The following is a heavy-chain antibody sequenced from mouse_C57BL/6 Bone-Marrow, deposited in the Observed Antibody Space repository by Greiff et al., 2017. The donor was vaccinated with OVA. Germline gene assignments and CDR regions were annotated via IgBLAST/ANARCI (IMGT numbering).Heavy chain of an antibody. Sequence: EESGPGLVKPSQSLSLTCSVTGYSITSGYYWNWIRQFPGNKLEWMGYISYDGSNNYNPSLKNRISITRDTSKNQFFLKLNSVTTEDTATYYCARGRDEEGRDYFDYWGQGTTLTVSS. D-gene: IGHD3-3*01. CDR3: ARGRDEEGRDYFDY. V-gene: IGHV3-6*01. CDR1: GYSITSGYY. J-gene: IGHJ2*01. CDR2: ISYDGSN.